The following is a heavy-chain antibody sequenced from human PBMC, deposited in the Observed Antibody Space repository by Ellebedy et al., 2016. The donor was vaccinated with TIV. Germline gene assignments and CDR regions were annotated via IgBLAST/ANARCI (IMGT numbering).Heavy chain of an antibody. CDR2: INQDGSEK. CDR1: RFTFSSYW. V-gene: IGHV3-7*01. D-gene: IGHD4-17*01. Sequence: GESLKISCAASRFTFSSYWMSWVRQAPGKGLEWVANINQDGSEKFYVDSVKGRFTISIDNAKTSLYLQMNSLRAEDTAVYYCATDGSYGDYLSPTHAFATWGQGTMLTVSS. CDR3: ATDGSYGDYLSPTHAFAT. J-gene: IGHJ3*02.